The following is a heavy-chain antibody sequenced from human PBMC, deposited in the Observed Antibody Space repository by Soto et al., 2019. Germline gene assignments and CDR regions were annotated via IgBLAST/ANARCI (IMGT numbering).Heavy chain of an antibody. D-gene: IGHD2-8*02. V-gene: IGHV1-69*13. CDR1: GGTFSSYA. CDR2: IIPIFGTA. CDR3: ARVMLVRVPYYYHYGMDV. Sequence: GASVKVSCKASGGTFSSYAISWVRQAPGQGLEWMGGIIPIFGTANYAQKFQGRVTITADESTSTAYMELSSLRSEDTAVYYCARVMLVRVPYYYHYGMDVWGQGTTVTVSS. J-gene: IGHJ6*02.